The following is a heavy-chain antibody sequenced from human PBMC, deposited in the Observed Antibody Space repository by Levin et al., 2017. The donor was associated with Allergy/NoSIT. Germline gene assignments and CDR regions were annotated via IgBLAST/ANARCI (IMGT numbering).Heavy chain of an antibody. V-gene: IGHV3-23*01. J-gene: IGHJ4*02. Sequence: GESLKISCAASGFTFGSYAMSWVRQAPGKGLEWVSGLSGSGNNTWYADSVKGRFTISRDNSKNTLYLQMNSLRAEDTAIYYCAKRNPGSGYWGQGTPVTVSS. CDR2: LSGSGNNT. CDR1: GFTFGSYA. CDR3: AKRNPGSGY.